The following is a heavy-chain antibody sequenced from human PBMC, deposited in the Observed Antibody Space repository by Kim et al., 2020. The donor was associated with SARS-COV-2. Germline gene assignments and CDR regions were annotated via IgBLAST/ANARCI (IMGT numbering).Heavy chain of an antibody. CDR2: INAGNGNT. Sequence: ASVKVSCKASGYTFTSYAMHWVRQAPGQRLEWMGWINAGNGNTKYSQKFQGRVTITRDTSASTAYMELSSLRSEDTAVYYCARAPTYYYDSSGYDYWGQGTLVTVSS. CDR1: GYTFTSYA. J-gene: IGHJ4*02. CDR3: ARAPTYYYDSSGYDY. D-gene: IGHD3-22*01. V-gene: IGHV1-3*01.